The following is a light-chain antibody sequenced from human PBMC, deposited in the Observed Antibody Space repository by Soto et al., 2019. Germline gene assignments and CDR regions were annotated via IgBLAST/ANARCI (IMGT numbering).Light chain of an antibody. V-gene: IGKV3-11*01. CDR2: GAS. CDR1: ENVRTF. CDR3: QQHSHWPPWT. Sequence: EVVLTQSPATLALSPGERATLSCRASENVRTFVDWYQQKPGQAPRLLIYGASNRATGTPARFSGGGSGTDFTLTISNLEPEDFAVFYCQQHSHWPPWTFGQGTRVEIQ. J-gene: IGKJ1*01.